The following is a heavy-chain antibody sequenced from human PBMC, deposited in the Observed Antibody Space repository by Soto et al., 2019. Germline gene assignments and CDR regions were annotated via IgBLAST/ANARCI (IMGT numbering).Heavy chain of an antibody. CDR2: ISTYNGNT. CDR1: GYTFSNYG. V-gene: IGHV1-18*03. Sequence: QVQLVQSGAEVKKPGASVTVSCKASGYTFSNYGISWVRQSPGQGLEWMGWISTYNGNTNYAQKLQGRVTMTTDTSTSTAYMELKSLRADDMAVDYCAGEPLGDYYGMDVWGQGTTVTVSS. CDR3: AGEPLGDYYGMDV. D-gene: IGHD3-16*01. J-gene: IGHJ6*02.